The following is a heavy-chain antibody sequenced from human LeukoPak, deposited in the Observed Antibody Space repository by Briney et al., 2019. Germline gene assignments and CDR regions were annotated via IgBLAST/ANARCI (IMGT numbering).Heavy chain of an antibody. CDR1: GYSISSGYY. CDR3: ARSIAAGSSLDY. Sequence: SETLSLTCTVSGYSISSGYYWCWIRQPPGKGLEWIGTIYHFGSTYYNPSLKSRVTISLDASKNQFSLRLSSVTAADTAMYYCARSIAAGSSLDYWGQGTLVTVSS. V-gene: IGHV4-38-2*02. D-gene: IGHD6-13*01. CDR2: IYHFGST. J-gene: IGHJ4*02.